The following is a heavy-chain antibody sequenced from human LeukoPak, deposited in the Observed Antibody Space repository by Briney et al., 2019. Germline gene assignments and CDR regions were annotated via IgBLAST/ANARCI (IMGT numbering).Heavy chain of an antibody. D-gene: IGHD4-17*01. CDR1: GYTFTSYY. Sequence: ASVKVSCKASGYTFTSYYMLWVRQAPGQGLEWMGIINPSGGSTSYAQKFQGRVTMTRDTSTSTVYMELSSLRSEDTAVYYCARETEDDYGDDRGRWFDPWGQGTLVTVSS. V-gene: IGHV1-46*01. J-gene: IGHJ5*02. CDR2: INPSGGST. CDR3: ARETEDDYGDDRGRWFDP.